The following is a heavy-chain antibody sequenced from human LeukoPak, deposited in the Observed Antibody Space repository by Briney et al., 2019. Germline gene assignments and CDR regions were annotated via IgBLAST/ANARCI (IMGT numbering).Heavy chain of an antibody. CDR1: GGSISSYY. V-gene: IGHV4-59*08. D-gene: IGHD6-13*01. CDR3: ARGLQQLVQDY. Sequence: SETLSLTCTVSGGSISSYYWSWIRQPPGKGLEWIGYIYYSGSTNYNPSLKSRVTISVDTSKNQFSLRLSSVTAADTAVYYCARGLQQLVQDYWGQGTLVTVSS. J-gene: IGHJ4*02. CDR2: IYYSGST.